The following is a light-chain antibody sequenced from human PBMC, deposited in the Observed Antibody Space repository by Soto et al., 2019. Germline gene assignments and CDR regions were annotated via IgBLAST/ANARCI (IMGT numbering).Light chain of an antibody. CDR2: EAS. J-gene: IGLJ2*01. CDR1: SNDIGGYNL. V-gene: IGLV2-23*02. Sequence: QSALTQPASASGSPGQSITISCTGTSNDIGGYNLVSWYQQHPGKAPKLIIYEASERPSGVADRFSGSSAGNTASLTISTLQAEDEADYSCCSFAGGATFVFGGGTKLTVL. CDR3: CSFAGGATFV.